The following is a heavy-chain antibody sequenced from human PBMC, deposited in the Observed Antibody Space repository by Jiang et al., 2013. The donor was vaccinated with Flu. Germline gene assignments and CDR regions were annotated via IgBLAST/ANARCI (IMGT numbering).Heavy chain of an antibody. CDR2: IIPIVGTA. CDR3: ARGSQAADYYYGMDV. CDR1: GTFSHYA. D-gene: IGHD6-13*01. V-gene: IGHV1-69*01. Sequence: GTFSHYAISWVRQAPGQGLEWMGGIIPIVGTAKYAQRFQGRLTISAHESTRTADIELSSLTSDDTAVYYCARGSQAADYYYGMDVWGQGDHSHRL. J-gene: IGHJ6*02.